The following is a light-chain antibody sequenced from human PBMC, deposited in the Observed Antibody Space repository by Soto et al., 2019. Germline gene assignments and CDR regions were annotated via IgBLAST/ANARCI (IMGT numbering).Light chain of an antibody. V-gene: IGKV1-39*01. CDR2: AAS. J-gene: IGKJ1*01. CDR1: QSIRRY. Sequence: DIQMTQSPASLSASLGDRVTITCRASQSIRRYLNWYQQKPGKAPKLLIYAASSLQSGVPSRFSGSGSGTDFTLTISSLQPEDFATYYCQQSYSNPRTFGQGTKVDNK. CDR3: QQSYSNPRT.